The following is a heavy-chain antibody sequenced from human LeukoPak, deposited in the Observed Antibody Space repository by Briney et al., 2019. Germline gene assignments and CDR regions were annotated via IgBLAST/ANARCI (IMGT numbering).Heavy chain of an antibody. CDR2: ISGSGGST. Sequence: LEWVSAISGSGGSTYYADSVKGRFTISRDNSKNTLYLQMNSLRAEDTAVYYCAKWGITMIVVVITPYFDYWGQVTLVTVSS. V-gene: IGHV3-23*01. J-gene: IGHJ4*02. CDR3: AKWGITMIVVVITPYFDY. D-gene: IGHD3-22*01.